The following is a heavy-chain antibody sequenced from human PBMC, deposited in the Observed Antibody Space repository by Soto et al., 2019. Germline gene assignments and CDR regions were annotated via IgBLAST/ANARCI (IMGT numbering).Heavy chain of an antibody. Sequence: QVQLVQSGPEVKKPGSSVKVSCKASGGTFSSYAINWVRQAPGQGLEWMGGIVPIFGTPNYAQKFQGRVTISADEPTTTANMELSGLRSENTALYYCARANVAATVGHYYSGMDVWGQGTTVTVSS. J-gene: IGHJ6*02. D-gene: IGHD4-4*01. CDR1: GGTFSSYA. CDR2: IVPIFGTP. CDR3: ARANVAATVGHYYSGMDV. V-gene: IGHV1-69*12.